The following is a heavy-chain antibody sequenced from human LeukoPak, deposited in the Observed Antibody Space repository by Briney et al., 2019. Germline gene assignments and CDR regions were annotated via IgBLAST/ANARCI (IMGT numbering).Heavy chain of an antibody. J-gene: IGHJ4*02. CDR2: ISSGSSTI. V-gene: IGHV3-48*04. Sequence: QPGGSLRLSCVASGFTFNTYSMNWFRQAPGKGLEWISYISSGSSTIYYADSVKGRFTISRDNAKNSLCLQMSSLRAEDTGVYYCARGRDLFESWGQGALVIVSS. CDR1: GFTFNTYS. CDR3: ARGRDLFES.